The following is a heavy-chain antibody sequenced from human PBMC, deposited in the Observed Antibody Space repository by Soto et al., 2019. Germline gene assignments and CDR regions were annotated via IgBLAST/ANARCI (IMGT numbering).Heavy chain of an antibody. CDR3: ARADIVVVSYYMDV. Sequence: GGSLRLSCAASGFTFSSYGMHWVRQAPGKGLEWVAVIWYDGSNKYYADSVKGRFTISRDNSKNTLYLQMNSLRAEDTAVYYCARADIVVVSYYMDVWGTGTTVTVSS. V-gene: IGHV3-33*08. CDR2: IWYDGSNK. CDR1: GFTFSSYG. D-gene: IGHD2-2*01. J-gene: IGHJ6*03.